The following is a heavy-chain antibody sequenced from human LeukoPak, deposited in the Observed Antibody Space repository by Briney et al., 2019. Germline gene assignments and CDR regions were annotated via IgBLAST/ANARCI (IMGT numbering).Heavy chain of an antibody. Sequence: SETLSLTCTASGGSIRSNYWSWVRQPPGKGLEWIGYIYHSGSTNYNPSLNSRVTISVDTSKNEFSLKLSSVTAADTAVYYCARVMGDGYKRAFDYWGQGTLVTVSS. CDR3: ARVMGDGYKRAFDY. CDR1: GGSIRSNY. V-gene: IGHV4-59*01. D-gene: IGHD5-24*01. CDR2: IYHSGST. J-gene: IGHJ4*02.